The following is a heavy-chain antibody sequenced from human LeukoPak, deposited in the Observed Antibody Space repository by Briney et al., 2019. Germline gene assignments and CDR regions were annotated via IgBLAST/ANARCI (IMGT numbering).Heavy chain of an antibody. CDR3: ARGRGSYSFDY. V-gene: IGHV3-7*04. CDR2: IKEDGSEE. CDR1: GFTFSSYW. J-gene: IGHJ4*02. Sequence: GGSLRLSCAASGFTFSSYWMSWVRQAPGKGLEWVANIKEDGSEEYYVDSVKGRFTISRGNAKNSLYLQMKSLRAEDTAVYYCARGRGSYSFDYWGQGTLVTVSS. D-gene: IGHD1-26*01.